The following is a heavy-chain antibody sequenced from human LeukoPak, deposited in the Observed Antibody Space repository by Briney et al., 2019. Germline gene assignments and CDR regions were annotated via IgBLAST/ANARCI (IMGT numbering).Heavy chain of an antibody. CDR3: ARDQRGDYFDY. Sequence: GGSLRLSCAASGFTFSSYSMNWVRQAPGKGLEWDSSISSSSSYIYYADSVKGRFTISRDNAKNSLYLQMNSLRAEDTAVYYCARDQRGDYFDYWGQGTLVTVSS. J-gene: IGHJ4*02. CDR2: ISSSSSYI. CDR1: GFTFSSYS. V-gene: IGHV3-21*01.